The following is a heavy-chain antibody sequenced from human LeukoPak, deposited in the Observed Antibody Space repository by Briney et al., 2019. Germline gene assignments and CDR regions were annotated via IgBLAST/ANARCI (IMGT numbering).Heavy chain of an antibody. V-gene: IGHV1-3*03. CDR1: GYTFTSYA. J-gene: IGHJ4*02. D-gene: IGHD1-26*01. CDR2: INAGNGNT. CDR3: ARESRIVGATAFDY. Sequence: ASVKLSCKASGYTFTSYAMHWVRQAPGQRLEWMGWINAGNGNTKYSQEFQGRVTITRDTSASTAYMELSSLRSEDMAVYYCARESRIVGATAFDYWGQGTLVTVSS.